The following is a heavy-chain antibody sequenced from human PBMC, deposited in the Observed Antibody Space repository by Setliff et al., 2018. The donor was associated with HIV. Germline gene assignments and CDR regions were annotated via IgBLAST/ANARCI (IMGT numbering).Heavy chain of an antibody. V-gene: IGHV1-18*01. J-gene: IGHJ4*02. CDR3: ARGKTWLRFLDY. CDR1: GYNLHNYG. D-gene: IGHD5-12*01. CDR2: INTHTGNT. Sequence: ASVKVSCKASGYNLHNYGITWVRQAPGQGLEWMGWINTHTGNTNSAQRFQGRVTMTTDTSTSTAYMELRSLRSDDTAVYYCARGKTWLRFLDYWGQGTMVTVSS.